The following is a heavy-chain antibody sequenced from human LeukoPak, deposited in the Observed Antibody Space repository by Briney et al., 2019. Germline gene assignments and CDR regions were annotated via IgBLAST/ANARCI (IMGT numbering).Heavy chain of an antibody. J-gene: IGHJ5*02. CDR1: GFTFSSYA. D-gene: IGHD2-2*01. CDR3: ARDLGYCSSTSCYDNWFDP. CDR2: ISYDGSNK. Sequence: GGSLRLSCAASGFTFSSYAMHWVRQAPGKGLEWVAVISYDGSNKYYADSVKGRFTIPRDNSKNTLYLQMNSLRAEDTAVYYCARDLGYCSSTSCYDNWFDPWGQGTLVTVSS. V-gene: IGHV3-30*04.